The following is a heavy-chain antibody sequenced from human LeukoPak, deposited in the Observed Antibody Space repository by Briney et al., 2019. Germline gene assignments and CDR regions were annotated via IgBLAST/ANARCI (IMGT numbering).Heavy chain of an antibody. CDR2: IRYDGSNK. J-gene: IGHJ4*02. V-gene: IGHV3-33*01. CDR1: GFTFSSYG. Sequence: GGSLRLSCAASGFTFSSYGMHWVRQAPGKGLEWVAVIRYDGSNKYYADSVKGRFTISRDNSKNTLYLQMNSLRAEDTAVYYCARDDVRGYSYPRDWGQGTLVTVSS. D-gene: IGHD5-18*01. CDR3: ARDDVRGYSYPRD.